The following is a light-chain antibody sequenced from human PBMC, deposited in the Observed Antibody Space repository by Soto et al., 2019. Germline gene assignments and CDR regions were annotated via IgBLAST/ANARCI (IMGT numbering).Light chain of an antibody. V-gene: IGKV1-5*01. J-gene: IGKJ1*01. CDR2: DPS. Sequence: DIQMTQSPSTLSASVGDRVTITCRASQSISSWLAWYQQKPWKAPKLLIYDPSSLESGVPSRFIGSGSASGITLSISRLQPDDFETYYCQQYNNDWTFGQG. CDR1: QSISSW. CDR3: QQYNNDWT.